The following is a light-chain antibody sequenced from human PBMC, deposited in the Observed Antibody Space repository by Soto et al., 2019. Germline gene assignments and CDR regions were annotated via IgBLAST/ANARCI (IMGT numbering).Light chain of an antibody. CDR1: RTDVADGYDY. V-gene: IGLV2-14*03. Sequence: QSVLTQPASVSGSPGQSIAISCTGVRTDVADGYDYVSWYQQHPGRAPQLMIYDVSNRPSGVSNRFSGSKSGNTASLTISGLQAEDEADYYCSSYTSCSTLLYVFGPGSMVTVL. CDR2: DVS. J-gene: IGLJ1*01. CDR3: SSYTSCSTLLYV.